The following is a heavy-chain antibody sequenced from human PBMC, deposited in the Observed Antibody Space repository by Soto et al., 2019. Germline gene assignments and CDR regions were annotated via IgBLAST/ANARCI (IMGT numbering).Heavy chain of an antibody. CDR1: GFTFSSSW. CDR3: AIAGYSSGWYEWFDS. V-gene: IGHV3-74*01. Sequence: EVHLVESGGGLVQPGGSLRLSCAASGFTFSSSWMHWVRQVPGKGLLCLSRINVDGSTTTYADYLKGRFTISRDNAKNPMYLQMNNLRAEDTAVYYCAIAGYSSGWYEWFDSWGQGTLVTVS. J-gene: IGHJ5*01. D-gene: IGHD6-19*01. CDR2: INVDGSTT.